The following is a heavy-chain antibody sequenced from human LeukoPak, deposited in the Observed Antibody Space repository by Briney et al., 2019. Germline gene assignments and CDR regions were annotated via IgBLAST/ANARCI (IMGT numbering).Heavy chain of an antibody. D-gene: IGHD5-24*01. Sequence: PGGSLRLSCAASGFTFSSYEMNWVRQAPGKGLEWVSYISSSGSNIFYADSVKGRFTISRDNAKNSLYLQMNSLRAEDTAEYYCAKGGYNFFDYWGQGTLVTVSS. CDR2: ISSSGSNI. CDR3: AKGGYNFFDY. V-gene: IGHV3-48*03. J-gene: IGHJ4*02. CDR1: GFTFSSYE.